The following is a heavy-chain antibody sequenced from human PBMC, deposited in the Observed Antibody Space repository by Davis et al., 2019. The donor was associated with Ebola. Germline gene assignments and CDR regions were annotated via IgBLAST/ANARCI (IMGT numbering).Heavy chain of an antibody. J-gene: IGHJ4*02. D-gene: IGHD6-19*01. V-gene: IGHV3-23*01. CDR3: AKGYGSGFLDC. Sequence: GESLKISCAASGFTFTKYAMSWVRQAPGKGLEWVSAVRDSGSSPYYADSVKGRFIISRDNSKNTLYLQMDSLRAEDTAVYYCAKGYGSGFLDCWGQGTLVTVSS. CDR2: VRDSGSSP. CDR1: GFTFTKYA.